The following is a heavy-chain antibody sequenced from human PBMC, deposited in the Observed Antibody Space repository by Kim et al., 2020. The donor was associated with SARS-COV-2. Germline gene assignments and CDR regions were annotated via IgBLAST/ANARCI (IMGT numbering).Heavy chain of an antibody. Sequence: ASVKVSCKASEYTFTGYYMHWVRQAPGQGLEWMGRINPNTGVTNYAQNFQGRVTMTRDTSISTAYMELSRLRSDDTAVYYCARVLYSSGKRNSAVYYYSGMDVWGQGTTVTVSS. V-gene: IGHV1-2*06. CDR3: ARVLYSSGKRNSAVYYYSGMDV. CDR1: EYTFTGYY. D-gene: IGHD6-19*01. CDR2: INPNTGVT. J-gene: IGHJ6*02.